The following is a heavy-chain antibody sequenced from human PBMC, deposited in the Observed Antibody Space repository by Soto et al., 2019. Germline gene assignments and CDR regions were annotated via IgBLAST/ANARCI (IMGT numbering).Heavy chain of an antibody. CDR2: MYYSGTT. J-gene: IGHJ5*02. V-gene: IGHV4-39*01. Sequence: SETLSLTCTVSGGSISSSDFYWGWLRQTPGKGLEFIGSMYYSGTTYYNPSLKSRVTISVDTSKNQFTLKLISVTAADTAVYYCAVVDSTGNWFDPWGEGTLVTVSS. D-gene: IGHD6-25*01. CDR3: AVVDSTGNWFDP. CDR1: GGSISSSDFY.